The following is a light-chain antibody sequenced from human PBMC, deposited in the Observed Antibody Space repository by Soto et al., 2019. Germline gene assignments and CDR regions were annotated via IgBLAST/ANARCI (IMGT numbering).Light chain of an antibody. CDR3: SSYTSISTFVV. CDR1: SSDIGGYNY. V-gene: IGLV2-14*01. Sequence: QSALTQPASVSGSPGQSITISCTGTSSDIGGYNYVSWYQHHPGKAPKLMIYEVSNRPSGVSNRFSGSKSGNTASLTISGLQAEDEADYYCSSYTSISTFVVFGGGTQLTVL. J-gene: IGLJ2*01. CDR2: EVS.